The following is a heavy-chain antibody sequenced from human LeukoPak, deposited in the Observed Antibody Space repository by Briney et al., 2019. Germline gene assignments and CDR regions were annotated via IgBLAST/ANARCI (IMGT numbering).Heavy chain of an antibody. Sequence: GGSLRLSCAASGFTFSDYYMSRIRQAPGEGLEWVSYISSSGSTIYYADSVKGQFTISRDNAKNSLYLQMNSLRAEDTAVYYCARVPSTYYYYYMDVWGKGTTVTVSS. CDR2: ISSSGSTI. J-gene: IGHJ6*03. CDR3: ARVPSTYYYYYMDV. V-gene: IGHV3-11*04. CDR1: GFTFSDYY.